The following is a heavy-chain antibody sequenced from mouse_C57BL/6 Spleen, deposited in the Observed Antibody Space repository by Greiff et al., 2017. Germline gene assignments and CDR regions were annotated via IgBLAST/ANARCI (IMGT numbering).Heavy chain of an antibody. V-gene: IGHV1-18*01. CDR3: ARRGTGRGNYAMDY. CDR1: GYTFTDYN. CDR2: INPNNGGT. Sequence: VQLQQSGPELVKPGASVKIPCKASGYTFTDYNMDWVKQSHGKSLEWIGDINPNNGGTIYNQKFKGKATLTVDKSSSTAYMELRSLTSEDTAVYYCARRGTGRGNYAMDYWGQGTSVTVSS. D-gene: IGHD4-1*01. J-gene: IGHJ4*01.